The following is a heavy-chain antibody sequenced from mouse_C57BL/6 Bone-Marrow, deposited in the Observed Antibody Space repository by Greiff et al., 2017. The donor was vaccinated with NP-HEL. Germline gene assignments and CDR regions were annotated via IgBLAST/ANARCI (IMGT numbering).Heavy chain of an antibody. CDR1: GFNFNTYA. J-gene: IGHJ3*01. V-gene: IGHV10-1*01. Sequence: EVQLVESGGGLVQPKGSLKPSCAASGFNFNTYAMNWVRQAPGKGLEWVARISSKSNNYATYYADSVKDRFTNSRDDSESMLYLQMNNLKSEDTAMYYCLNLAYWGQGTLVTVSA. CDR3: LNLAY. CDR2: ISSKSNNYAT.